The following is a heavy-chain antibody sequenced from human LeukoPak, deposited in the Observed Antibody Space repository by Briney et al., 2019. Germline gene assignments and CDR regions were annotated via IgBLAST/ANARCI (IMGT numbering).Heavy chain of an antibody. J-gene: IGHJ3*02. CDR2: MNTNTFI. D-gene: IGHD4-17*01. V-gene: IGHV3-21*01. Sequence: GGSLRLSCVASGFAFSSYSMIWVRQAPGKGLEWVSSMNTNTFIYYANSVKGRFTISRDNAKNSLYLQMNSLRAEDTPVYYCARVYTDNGVYRDAFDIWGQETMVTVSS. CDR3: ARVYTDNGVYRDAFDI. CDR1: GFAFSSYS.